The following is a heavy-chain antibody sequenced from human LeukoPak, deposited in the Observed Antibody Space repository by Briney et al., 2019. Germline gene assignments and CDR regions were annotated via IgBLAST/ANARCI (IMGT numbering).Heavy chain of an antibody. Sequence: GGSLRLSCAAPGFTFSSYWMSWVRQAPGKGLEWVANIKHDGSEKYYVDSVKGRFTISRDNAKNSLYLQMNSLRAEDTAVYYCASERITMTHWGQGTLVTVSS. CDR1: GFTFSSYW. D-gene: IGHD3-22*01. J-gene: IGHJ4*02. CDR2: IKHDGSEK. V-gene: IGHV3-7*04. CDR3: ASERITMTH.